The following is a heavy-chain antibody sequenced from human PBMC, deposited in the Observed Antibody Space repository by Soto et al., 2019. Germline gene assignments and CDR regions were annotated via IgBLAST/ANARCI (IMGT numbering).Heavy chain of an antibody. J-gene: IGHJ5*02. D-gene: IGHD3-3*01. CDR2: IYHSGST. CDR1: GYSISSGYY. Sequence: LSLTCAVSGYSISSGYYWGWIRQPPGKGLEWIGSIYHSGSTYYNPSLKSRVTISVDTSKNQFSLKLSSVTAADTAVYYCARDPIFGVVSNFDWFDPWGQGTLVTVS. CDR3: ARDPIFGVVSNFDWFDP. V-gene: IGHV4-38-2*02.